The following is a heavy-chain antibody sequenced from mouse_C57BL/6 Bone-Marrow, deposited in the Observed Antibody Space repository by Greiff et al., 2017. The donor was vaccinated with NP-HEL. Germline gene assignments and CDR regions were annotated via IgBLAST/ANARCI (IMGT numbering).Heavy chain of an antibody. V-gene: IGHV1-82*01. D-gene: IGHD1-1*01. CDR2: IYPGDGDT. CDR1: GYAFSSSW. CDR3: ARWGTTVVFDY. J-gene: IGHJ2*01. Sequence: QVQLKQSGPELVKPGASVKISCKASGYAFSSSWMNWVKQRPGKGLEWIGRIYPGDGDTNYNGKFKGKATLTADKSSSTAYMQLSSLTSEDSAVYFWARWGTTVVFDYWGQGTTLTVSS.